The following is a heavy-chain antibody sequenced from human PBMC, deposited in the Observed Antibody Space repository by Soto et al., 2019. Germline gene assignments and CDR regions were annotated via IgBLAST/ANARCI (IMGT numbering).Heavy chain of an antibody. CDR1: GFTFSTYS. V-gene: IGHV3-48*01. Sequence: EVQLVESGGGLVQPGGSLRLSCAVSGFTFSTYSVNWVRQAPGKGLEWVAYIRTADNTIYYADSVKGRFTISIDYATKSLYLQMSSLRAEDTALYYCARHHHWAFDYWGQGTQVTVSS. CDR3: ARHHHWAFDY. CDR2: IRTADNTI. J-gene: IGHJ4*02. D-gene: IGHD3-16*01.